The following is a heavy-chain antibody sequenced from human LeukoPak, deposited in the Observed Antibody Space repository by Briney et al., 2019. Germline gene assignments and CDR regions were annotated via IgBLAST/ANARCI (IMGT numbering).Heavy chain of an antibody. V-gene: IGHV3-9*01. D-gene: IGHD4-17*01. CDR1: GFTFHDYA. J-gene: IGHJ4*02. Sequence: PGRSLRISCAASGFTFHDYAMHWVRQAPGKGLEWVSGISWNSGNIGYADSVKGRFTISRDNAKNSLYLQMNSLRAEDTALYYCANLHGDYRDYWGQGTLVTVSS. CDR3: ANLHGDYRDY. CDR2: ISWNSGNI.